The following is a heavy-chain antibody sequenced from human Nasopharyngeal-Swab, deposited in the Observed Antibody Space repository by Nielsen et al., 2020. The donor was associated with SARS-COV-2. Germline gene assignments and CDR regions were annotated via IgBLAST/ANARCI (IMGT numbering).Heavy chain of an antibody. J-gene: IGHJ4*02. D-gene: IGHD6-19*01. CDR3: ARESGGWQPYFDS. V-gene: IGHV3-21*01. CDR1: GFTFNLYT. Sequence: GESLKISCAASGFTFNLYTMNWVRQAPGKGLEWVSAISSTGDYIYYAASVKGRFTISRDNARKSLYLQMNSLRAEDTAVYYCARESGGWQPYFDSWGQGTLVTVSS. CDR2: ISSTGDYI.